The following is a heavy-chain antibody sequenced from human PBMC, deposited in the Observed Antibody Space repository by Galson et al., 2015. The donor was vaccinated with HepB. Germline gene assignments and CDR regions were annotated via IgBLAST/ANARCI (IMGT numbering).Heavy chain of an antibody. V-gene: IGHV1-2*04. CDR3: ARESPLYSSGWYPYYYYGMDV. D-gene: IGHD6-19*01. J-gene: IGHJ6*02. CDR2: INPNSGGT. CDR1: GYTFTGYY. Sequence: SVKVSCKASGYTFTGYYMHWVRQAPGQGLEWMGWINPNSGGTNYAQKFQGWVTMTRDTSISTAYMELSRLRSDDTAVYYCARESPLYSSGWYPYYYYGMDVWGQGTTVTVSS.